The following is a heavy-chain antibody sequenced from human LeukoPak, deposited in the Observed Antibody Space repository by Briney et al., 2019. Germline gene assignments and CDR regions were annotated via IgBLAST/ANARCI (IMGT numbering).Heavy chain of an antibody. D-gene: IGHD4-23*01. V-gene: IGHV4-30-4*01. Sequence: SETLSLTCTVSGGSISSGDYYWSWIRQPPGKGLEWIGNIYYSGSTYYNPSLKSRVTISVDTSKNQFSLKLSSVTAADTAVYYCAREVSRWPYYFDYWGQGTLVTVSS. CDR2: IYYSGST. CDR3: AREVSRWPYYFDY. CDR1: GGSISSGDYY. J-gene: IGHJ4*02.